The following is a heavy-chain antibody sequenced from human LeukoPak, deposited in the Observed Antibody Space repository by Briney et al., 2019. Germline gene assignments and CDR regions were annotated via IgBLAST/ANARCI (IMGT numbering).Heavy chain of an antibody. CDR3: ANRHLTFGGVLRQGPRVY. J-gene: IGHJ4*02. Sequence: GGSLRPSCAASGFTFSSYAMSWVRQAPGKGLEWVSAISGSGGSTYYADSVKGGFTISRDNSKNSLYLQMNSLRAEDTAVYYCANRHLTFGGVLRQGPRVYWGQGTLVTVSS. V-gene: IGHV3-23*01. D-gene: IGHD3-16*01. CDR2: ISGSGGST. CDR1: GFTFSSYA.